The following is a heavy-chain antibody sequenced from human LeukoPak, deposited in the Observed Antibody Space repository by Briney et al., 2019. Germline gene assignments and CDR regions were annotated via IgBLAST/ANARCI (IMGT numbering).Heavy chain of an antibody. CDR1: GYTFTSYG. CDR3: ARDSSSGRIAVAGYYNAEYFQH. Sequence: GASVKVSCKASGYTFTSYGISWVRQAPGQGLEWMGWISAYNGNTNYAQKLQGRVTMTTDTSTSTAYMELRSLRSDDTAVYYCARDSSSGRIAVAGYYNAEYFQHWGQGTLVTVSS. J-gene: IGHJ1*01. CDR2: ISAYNGNT. D-gene: IGHD6-19*01. V-gene: IGHV1-18*01.